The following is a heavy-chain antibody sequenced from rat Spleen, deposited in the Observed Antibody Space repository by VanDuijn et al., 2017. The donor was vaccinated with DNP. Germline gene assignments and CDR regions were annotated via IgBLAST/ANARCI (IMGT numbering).Heavy chain of an antibody. J-gene: IGHJ2*01. CDR2: IWNTGGT. CDR3: NRNEFGQPGVY. Sequence: QVQLKESGPGLVLPSQTLSLTCTVAGFSLTSYDVHWVRQPPGKDLEWMGLIWNTGGTQCNSALKPRLSISRDTSESQVFLTVNSLQTEDTGIYYCNRNEFGQPGVYWGQGVMVTVSS. V-gene: IGHV2S13*01. CDR1: GFSLTSYD. D-gene: IGHD1-4*01.